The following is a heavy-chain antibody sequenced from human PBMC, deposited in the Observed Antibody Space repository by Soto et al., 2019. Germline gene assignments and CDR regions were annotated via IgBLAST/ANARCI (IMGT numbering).Heavy chain of an antibody. J-gene: IGHJ4*02. D-gene: IGHD6-13*01. V-gene: IGHV1-69*04. CDR3: ARDPEGEYSSSWYTLDY. CDR1: GGTFSSYT. CDR2: IIPILGIA. Sequence: SVKVSCKASGGTFSSYTISWVRQAPGQGLEWMGRIIPILGIANYAQKFQGRVTITADKSTSTAYMELSSLRSEDTAVYYCARDPEGEYSSSWYTLDYWGKGTLVTVSS.